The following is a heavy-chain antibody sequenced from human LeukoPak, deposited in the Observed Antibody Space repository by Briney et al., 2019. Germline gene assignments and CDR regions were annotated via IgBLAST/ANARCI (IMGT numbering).Heavy chain of an antibody. CDR1: GFTVSSNY. CDR3: ARSLRVRGVPDYMDV. D-gene: IGHD3-10*01. J-gene: IGHJ6*03. Sequence: GGSLRLSCAASGFTVSSNYMSWVRQAPGKGLEWVSVIYKNAITYHADTVKGRFTISRDNSKNMLYLQMNSLRAEDTAVYYCARSLRVRGVPDYMDVWGKGTTVTISS. CDR2: IYKNAIT. V-gene: IGHV3-53*01.